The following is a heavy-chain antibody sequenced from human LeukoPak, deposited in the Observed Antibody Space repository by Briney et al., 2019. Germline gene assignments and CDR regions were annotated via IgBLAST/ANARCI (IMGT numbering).Heavy chain of an antibody. J-gene: IGHJ4*02. CDR3: ARETITMVRGVPD. CDR1: GGSISSSSYY. Sequence: SETLSLTCTVSGGSISSSSYYWGWIRQPPGKGLEWIGSIYYSGSTYYNPSLKSRVTISVDTSKNQFSLKLSSVTAADTAVYYCARETITMVRGVPDWGQGTLVTVSS. V-gene: IGHV4-39*07. CDR2: IYYSGST. D-gene: IGHD3-10*01.